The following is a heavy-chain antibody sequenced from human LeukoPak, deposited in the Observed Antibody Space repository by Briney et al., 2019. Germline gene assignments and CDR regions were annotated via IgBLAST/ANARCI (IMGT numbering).Heavy chain of an antibody. CDR1: GWGFTSYC. CDR3: GMSGDRVPLQDDVFDV. D-gene: IGHD3-3*01. J-gene: IGHJ3*01. Sequence: GAALEISLQGSGWGFTSYCIGWGRALPGKGEGWGGVIYPGDYGATYSPSFHGQVTISVDKSINTAYLQWRSLQASDTAMYYCGMSGDRVPLQDDVFDVWGQGTMVTVST. CDR2: IYPGDYGA. V-gene: IGHV5-51*01.